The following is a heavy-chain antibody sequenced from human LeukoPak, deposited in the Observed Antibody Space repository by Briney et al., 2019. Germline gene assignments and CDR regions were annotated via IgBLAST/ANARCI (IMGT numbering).Heavy chain of an antibody. CDR1: GFTFSNYA. V-gene: IGHV3-23*01. CDR3: AKWGDYDVLTGYYVSDY. J-gene: IGHJ4*02. CDR2: IPGSGGNT. Sequence: GSSLRLSCAASGFTFSNYAMSWLRQAPGKGLEWVSAIPGSGGNTYYADSVKGRFTISRDNSQNTVFLQMNSLRAEDTAVYYCAKWGDYDVLTGYYVSDYWGQGTLVTVSS. D-gene: IGHD3-9*01.